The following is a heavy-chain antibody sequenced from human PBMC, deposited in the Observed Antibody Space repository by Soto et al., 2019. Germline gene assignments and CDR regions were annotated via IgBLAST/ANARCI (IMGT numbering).Heavy chain of an antibody. J-gene: IGHJ4*02. CDR3: VRDALAGRYHWNWGADY. CDR2: ISAYNGNT. Sequence: QVQLVQSGAEVKKPGASVKVSCKASGYTFTSYGISWVRQAPGQGLEWMGRISAYNGNTNYAQKLQGRVTMTPDTSTSTAYMELRSLRSDDTAVYYCVRDALAGRYHWNWGADYWGQGTLVTVSS. CDR1: GYTFTSYG. D-gene: IGHD1-7*01. V-gene: IGHV1-18*04.